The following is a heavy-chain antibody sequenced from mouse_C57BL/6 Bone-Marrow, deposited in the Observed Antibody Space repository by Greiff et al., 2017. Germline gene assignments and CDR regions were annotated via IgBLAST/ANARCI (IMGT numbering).Heavy chain of an antibody. Sequence: VQVVESGPGLVAPSQSLSITCTVSGFSLTSYAISWVRQPPGQGLEWLGVIWTGGGTNYNSALKSRLSISKDNSKSQVFLKMNSLHTVDTARYYCARRYYAMDYWGQGTSVTVSS. J-gene: IGHJ4*01. V-gene: IGHV2-9-1*01. CDR1: GFSLTSYA. CDR3: ARRYYAMDY. CDR2: IWTGGGT.